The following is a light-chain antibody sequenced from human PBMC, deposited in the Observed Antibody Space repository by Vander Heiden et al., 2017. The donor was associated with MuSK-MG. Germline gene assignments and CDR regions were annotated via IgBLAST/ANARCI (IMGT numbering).Light chain of an antibody. CDR1: QSISSY. V-gene: IGKV1-39*01. CDR2: AAS. J-gene: IGKJ2*02. Sequence: DIQMTQSPSSLSASVGDRVTITCRASQSISSYLNWYQQKPGKAPKLLIYAASSLQSGVPSRFSGSGYGTDFTLTISSRQPEDFATYYCQQSDSNPQCTFGQGTKLXIK. CDR3: QQSDSNPQCT.